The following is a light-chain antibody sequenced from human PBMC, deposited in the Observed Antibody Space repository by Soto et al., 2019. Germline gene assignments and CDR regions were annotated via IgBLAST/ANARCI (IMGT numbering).Light chain of an antibody. V-gene: IGKV1-5*03. CDR2: KAS. CDR1: QSISSW. CDR3: QQYNSYWT. J-gene: IGKJ1*01. Sequence: DIQMTQSPSTLSASVGDRVTITCRASQSISSWLAWYQQKPGKAPKLLIYKASSLESGVPSRFSGSGSGTEFKLTISILQPDDFANYYCQQYNSYWTFGQGTKVEIK.